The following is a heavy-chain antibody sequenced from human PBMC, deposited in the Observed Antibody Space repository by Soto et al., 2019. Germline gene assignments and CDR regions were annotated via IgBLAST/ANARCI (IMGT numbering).Heavy chain of an antibody. CDR3: AKPDWNYYDSSGYYLCCSVDY. CDR1: GFTFSSYA. D-gene: IGHD3-22*01. Sequence: GGSLRLSCAASGFTFSSYAMSWVRQAPGKGLEWVSAISGSGGSTYYADSVKGRFTISRDNSKNTLYLQMNSLRAEDTAVYYCAKPDWNYYDSSGYYLCCSVDYWGQGTLVTVSS. CDR2: ISGSGGST. V-gene: IGHV3-23*01. J-gene: IGHJ4*02.